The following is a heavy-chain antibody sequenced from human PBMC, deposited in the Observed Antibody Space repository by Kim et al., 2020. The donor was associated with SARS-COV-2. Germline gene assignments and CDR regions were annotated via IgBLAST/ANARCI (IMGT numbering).Heavy chain of an antibody. CDR2: ISSSSSYI. V-gene: IGHV3-21*01. D-gene: IGHD6-13*01. CDR1: GFTFSSYS. J-gene: IGHJ3*02. CDR3: ARDTSSSSWYEEDDAFDI. Sequence: GGSLRLSCAASGFTFSSYSMNWVRQAPGKGLEWVSSISSSSSYIYYADSVKGRFTISRDNAKNSLYLQMNSLRAEDTAVYYCARDTSSSSWYEEDDAFDIWGQGTMVTVSS.